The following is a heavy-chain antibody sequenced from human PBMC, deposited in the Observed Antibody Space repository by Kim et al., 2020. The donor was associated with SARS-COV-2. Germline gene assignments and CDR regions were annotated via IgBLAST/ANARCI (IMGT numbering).Heavy chain of an antibody. CDR1: GFTFNTYG. D-gene: IGHD3-10*01. Sequence: GGSLRLSCAASGFTFNTYGTYWVRQAPGKGLEWVAVISYDGSNKYYADSVKGRFTISRDNSKNTLYLQMNSLRAEDTAVYYCAKAVLRGVNYYYYGMDVWGQGTTVTVSS. CDR2: ISYDGSNK. V-gene: IGHV3-30*18. CDR3: AKAVLRGVNYYYYGMDV. J-gene: IGHJ6*02.